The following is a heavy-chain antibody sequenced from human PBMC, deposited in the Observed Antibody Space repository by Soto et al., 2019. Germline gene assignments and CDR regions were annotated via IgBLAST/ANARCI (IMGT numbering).Heavy chain of an antibody. CDR3: ARGLGYDSNGRFLAAFDV. Sequence: QVQLQESGPGLAKPSQTLSLTCTVSGASLSSGGYYWTWIRQVPGKALEWIGYIFHTGTTSYNPSIKSRVVMSIEKSDNQFSLNLRSVTAADTAVYYCARGLGYDSNGRFLAAFDVWGQGTMVTVSS. J-gene: IGHJ3*01. CDR1: GASLSSGGYY. V-gene: IGHV4-31*03. D-gene: IGHD3-22*01. CDR2: IFHTGTT.